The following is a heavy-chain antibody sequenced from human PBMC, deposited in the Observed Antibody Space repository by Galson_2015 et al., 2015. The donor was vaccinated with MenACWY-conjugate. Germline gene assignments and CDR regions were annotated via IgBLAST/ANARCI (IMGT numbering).Heavy chain of an antibody. D-gene: IGHD3-22*01. Sequence: SVKVSCKASGYTFTSYGISWVRQAPGQGLEWMGWISAYNGNTNYAQKLQGRVTMTTDTSTSTAYMELRSLRSDDTAVYYCARDIYDSSGYPYYYYGMDVWGQGTTVTVSS. CDR3: ARDIYDSSGYPYYYYGMDV. V-gene: IGHV1-18*01. J-gene: IGHJ6*02. CDR1: GYTFTSYG. CDR2: ISAYNGNT.